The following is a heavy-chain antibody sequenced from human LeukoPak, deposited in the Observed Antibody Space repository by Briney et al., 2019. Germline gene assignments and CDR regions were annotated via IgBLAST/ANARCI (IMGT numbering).Heavy chain of an antibody. Sequence: GGSLRLSCATSGFNFDRYTIHWVRQAPGKGLEWVSLAGWAGGTTFYSDSVRGRFTISRDSGRKSVYLQMNSLRAEDTAVYYCARDGPYFDYWGQGTLVTVSS. CDR1: GFNFDRYT. CDR3: ARDGPYFDY. V-gene: IGHV3-43*01. J-gene: IGHJ4*02. CDR2: AGWAGGTT.